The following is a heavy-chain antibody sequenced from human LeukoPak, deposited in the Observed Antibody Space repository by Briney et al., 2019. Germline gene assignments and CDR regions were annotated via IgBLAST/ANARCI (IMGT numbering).Heavy chain of an antibody. V-gene: IGHV3-23*01. J-gene: IGHJ3*01. CDR1: GFTFSSYA. Sequence: PGGSLRLSCAASGFTFSSYAMSWVRQAPGKGLEWVSAISGSGGSTYYADSVKGRFTISRDNSKNTLYLQMNNLRAEDTAVYYCAKDQGYSSGWEAVWGQGTMVTVSS. D-gene: IGHD6-19*01. CDR2: ISGSGGST. CDR3: AKDQGYSSGWEAV.